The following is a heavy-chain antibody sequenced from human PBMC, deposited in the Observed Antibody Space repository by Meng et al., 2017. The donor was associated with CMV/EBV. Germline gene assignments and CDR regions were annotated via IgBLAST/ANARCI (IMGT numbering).Heavy chain of an antibody. CDR1: GGSISSSSYY. CDR2: IYYSGST. CDR3: ATIMITFGGVIAKKSDY. D-gene: IGHD3-16*02. Sequence: GSLRLSCTVSGGSISSSSYYWGWIRQPPGTGLEWIGSIYYSGSTYYNPSLKSRVTISVDTSKNQFSLKLSSVTAADTAVYYCATIMITFGGVIAKKSDYWGQGTLVTVSS. J-gene: IGHJ4*02. V-gene: IGHV4-39*07.